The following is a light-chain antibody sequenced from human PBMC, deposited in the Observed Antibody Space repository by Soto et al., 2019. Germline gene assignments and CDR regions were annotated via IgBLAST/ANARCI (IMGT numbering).Light chain of an antibody. CDR2: AAS. CDR3: QHYNNWPPEYT. V-gene: IGKV3-15*01. J-gene: IGKJ2*01. CDR1: QSVGSD. Sequence: EIVMTQSPATLSVSPGGRVTLSCRASQSVGSDLAWYQQKPGQAPRLLIFAASARATGFPARFSGSGSGTEFTLTISSLQSEDFALYYCQHYNNWPPEYTFGQGTKLEIK.